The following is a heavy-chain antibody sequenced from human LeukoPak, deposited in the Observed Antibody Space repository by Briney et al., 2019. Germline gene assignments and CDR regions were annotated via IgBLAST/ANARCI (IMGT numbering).Heavy chain of an antibody. Sequence: PSETLSLTCAAYGGSFSDFYLNWIRQPPGKGLEWIGQISHSGGINYNPSLQSRVTLSVDTSNNHFSLRLTPVTAADTAVYYCVRGYSEYWSDWGQGSLVTVSS. CDR3: VRGYSEYWSD. D-gene: IGHD3-3*01. CDR2: ISHSGGI. J-gene: IGHJ4*02. CDR1: GGSFSDFY. V-gene: IGHV4-34*01.